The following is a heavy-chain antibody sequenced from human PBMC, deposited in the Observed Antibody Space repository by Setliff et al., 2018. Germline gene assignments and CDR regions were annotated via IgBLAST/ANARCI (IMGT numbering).Heavy chain of an antibody. CDR2: IIPILGIA. D-gene: IGHD3-22*01. CDR1: GYTFTSHY. Sequence: ASVKVSCKASGYTFTSHYMHWVRQAPGQGLEWMGGIIPILGIANYAQKFQGRVTMTRDTSTSTVYMDMSSLRSEDTAVYYCARDVFPYHYEGAFDIWGQGTMVTVSS. V-gene: IGHV1-46*01. J-gene: IGHJ3*02. CDR3: ARDVFPYHYEGAFDI.